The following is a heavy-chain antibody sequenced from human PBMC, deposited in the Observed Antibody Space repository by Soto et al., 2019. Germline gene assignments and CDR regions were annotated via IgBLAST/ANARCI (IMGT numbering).Heavy chain of an antibody. CDR1: GGTFTNYG. V-gene: IGHV1-69*01. J-gene: IGHJ5*02. CDR2: LIPIFGAA. CDR3: ARGRSSPNFDP. Sequence: QVQLVQSGAEVRKPGSSVKVSCKISGGTFTNYGISWLRQAPGQGLEWMGGLIPIFGAANLAQKFQGRVTITADESTSTVKMELSRLTSEDTAVYYCARGRSSPNFDPWGQGTLVTVSS. D-gene: IGHD6-6*01.